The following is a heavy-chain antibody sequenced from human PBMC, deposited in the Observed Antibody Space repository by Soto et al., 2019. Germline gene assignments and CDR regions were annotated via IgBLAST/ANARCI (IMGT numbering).Heavy chain of an antibody. Sequence: QVQVQQSGPGLVKPSETLSLTCTVSSGPSKSHNWGWIRQPPGSGLEWIGYVYDTWSTIYNPSLRSRVTLSADTSTNRISLTLRFVTAADTAVYYCARQGIGFLHGIVDVWGQGTTVIVSS. D-gene: IGHD3-10*01. J-gene: IGHJ6*01. V-gene: IGHV4-59*08. CDR3: ARQGIGFLHGIVDV. CDR2: VYDTWST. CDR1: SGPSKSHN.